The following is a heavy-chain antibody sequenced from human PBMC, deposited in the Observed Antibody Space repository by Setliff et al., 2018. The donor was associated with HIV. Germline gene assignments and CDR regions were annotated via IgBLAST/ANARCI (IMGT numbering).Heavy chain of an antibody. Sequence: GGSLRLSCAASRFTFSNYWMSWVRQAPGKGLEWVANIKQDGSEKYYVDSVKGRFTISRDNAKNSLYLQMNSLRGEDTAVYYCARDANWERGSHYFDYWGQGTLVTVSS. V-gene: IGHV3-7*01. D-gene: IGHD7-27*01. CDR2: IKQDGSEK. CDR1: RFTFSNYW. CDR3: ARDANWERGSHYFDY. J-gene: IGHJ4*02.